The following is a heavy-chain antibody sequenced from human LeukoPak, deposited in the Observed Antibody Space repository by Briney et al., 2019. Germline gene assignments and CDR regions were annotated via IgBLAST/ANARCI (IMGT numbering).Heavy chain of an antibody. V-gene: IGHV4-4*07. CDR1: GGSISSYY. CDR3: ARCRSYCSSTSCHYNWFDP. D-gene: IGHD2-2*01. J-gene: IGHJ5*02. CDR2: IYTSGST. Sequence: SETLSLTCTVSGGSISSYYWSWIRQPAGKGLEWIGRIYTSGSTNYNPSLKSRVTMSVDTSKNQFSLKLSSATAADTAVYYCARCRSYCSSTSCHYNWFDPWGQGTLVTVSS.